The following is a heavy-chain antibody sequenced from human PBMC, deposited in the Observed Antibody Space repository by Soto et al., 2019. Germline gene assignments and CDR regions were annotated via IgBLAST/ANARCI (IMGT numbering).Heavy chain of an antibody. CDR2: INHSGST. CDR3: AGPIDYGDYSSFDY. Sequence: QVQLQQWGAGLLKPSETLSLTCAVHGRSFSSYYWSWIRQPPGKGLEWIGEINHSGSTNYNPSLKSRVTISVDTPRNRFSLKLSSVTAADPAVYYCAGPIDYGDYSSFDYWGQGIVVTVSS. V-gene: IGHV4-34*01. D-gene: IGHD4-17*01. CDR1: GRSFSSYY. J-gene: IGHJ4*02.